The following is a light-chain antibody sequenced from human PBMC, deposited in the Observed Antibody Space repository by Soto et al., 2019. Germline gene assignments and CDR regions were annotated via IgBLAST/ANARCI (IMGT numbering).Light chain of an antibody. CDR1: QDISNY. J-gene: IGKJ5*01. CDR3: QQYDTLPPT. V-gene: IGKV1-33*01. Sequence: DIQMTQSPSSLSASVGDRFTITCQASQDISNYLNWYQQKPGKAPKLLIYDASDLETGVPSRFSGSGSGTDFAFTISSLQPEDVATYYCQQYDTLPPTFGQGTRLEIK. CDR2: DAS.